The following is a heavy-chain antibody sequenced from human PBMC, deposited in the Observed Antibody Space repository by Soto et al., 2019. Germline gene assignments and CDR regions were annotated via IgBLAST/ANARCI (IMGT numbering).Heavy chain of an antibody. CDR2: IIPIFVKT. D-gene: IGHD3-22*01. J-gene: IGHJ5*02. CDR1: GGTFGSDS. CDR3: ARDRTDSGYYTNWLDX. Sequence: KVSCKASGGTFGSDSITCVRQAPGQGIEWVGRIIPIFVKTNYAQNLQVRVTISADKSTLTSYMELHSLTSDDTAIYYCARDRTDSGYYTNWLDXWGQGTQVTVSX. V-gene: IGHV1-69*04.